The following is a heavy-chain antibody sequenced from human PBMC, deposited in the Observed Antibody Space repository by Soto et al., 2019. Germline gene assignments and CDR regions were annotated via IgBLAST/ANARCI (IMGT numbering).Heavy chain of an antibody. CDR2: ISYDGSNK. CDR1: GFTFSSYG. J-gene: IGHJ1*01. CDR3: AKEFYYYDSSGYPEAEYFQH. D-gene: IGHD3-22*01. Sequence: GGSLRLSCAASGFTFSSYGMHWVRQAPGKGLEWVAVISYDGSNKYYADSVKGRFTISRDNSKNTLYLQMNSLRAEDTAVYYCAKEFYYYDSSGYPEAEYFQHWGQGTLVTVSS. V-gene: IGHV3-30*18.